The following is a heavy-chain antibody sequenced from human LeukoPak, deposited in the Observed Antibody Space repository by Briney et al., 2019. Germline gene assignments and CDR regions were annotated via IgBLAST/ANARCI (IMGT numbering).Heavy chain of an antibody. V-gene: IGHV3-53*01. Sequence: GGSLRLSCAASGFTVSSSYMSWVRQAPGKGREWVSIIYSDGSTYYADSVKGRFTISRDNSKNTLSLQMNSLRAEDTAVYYCARGRSGFSYAFDIWGQGTMVTVSS. J-gene: IGHJ3*02. CDR1: GFTVSSSY. CDR3: ARGRSGFSYAFDI. D-gene: IGHD3-22*01. CDR2: IYSDGST.